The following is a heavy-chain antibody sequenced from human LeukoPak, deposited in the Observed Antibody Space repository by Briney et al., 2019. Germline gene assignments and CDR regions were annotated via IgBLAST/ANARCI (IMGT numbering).Heavy chain of an antibody. D-gene: IGHD3-22*01. CDR3: ARHYDSSGYWYYFDY. CDR1: GGSISSYY. Sequence: PSETLSLTCTVSGGSISSYYWSWIRQPPGKGLEWIGYIYHSGSTNYNPSLKSRVTISVDTSKNQFSLKLTSVTAADTAVYYCARHYDSSGYWYYFDYWGQGTLVTVSS. V-gene: IGHV4-59*08. CDR2: IYHSGST. J-gene: IGHJ4*02.